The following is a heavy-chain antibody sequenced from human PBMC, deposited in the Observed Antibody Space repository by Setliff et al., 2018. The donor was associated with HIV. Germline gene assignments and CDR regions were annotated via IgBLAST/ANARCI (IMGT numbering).Heavy chain of an antibody. Sequence: GGSLRLSCAASGFLFSRYAMHWVRQAPGQGLEWVSCIRGSGDTTYYADSVRGRFTISRDNSKNTLYLQMNSLRAEDAAIYYCAQYASGTYMLYFDFWGQGTLVTVSS. CDR2: IRGSGDTT. V-gene: IGHV3-23*01. CDR3: AQYASGTYMLYFDF. D-gene: IGHD3-10*01. J-gene: IGHJ4*02. CDR1: GFLFSRYA.